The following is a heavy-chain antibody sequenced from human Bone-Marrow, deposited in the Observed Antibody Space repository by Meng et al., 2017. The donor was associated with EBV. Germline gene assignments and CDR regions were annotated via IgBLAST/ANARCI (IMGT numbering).Heavy chain of an antibody. CDR3: AKGGGYYYDSSGFHYDY. CDR2: IYHSGST. J-gene: IGHJ4*02. CDR1: CGSNRRNNW. V-gene: IGHV4-4*02. D-gene: IGHD3-22*01. Sequence: QVQRQESGPVLVKPSGTLSLTCAVPCGSNRRNNWWSWVRQPPGKGLECIGEIYHSGSTNYNPSLKSRVTISVDKSKNQFSLKLSSVTAADTAVYYCAKGGGYYYDSSGFHYDYWGQGTLVTVSS.